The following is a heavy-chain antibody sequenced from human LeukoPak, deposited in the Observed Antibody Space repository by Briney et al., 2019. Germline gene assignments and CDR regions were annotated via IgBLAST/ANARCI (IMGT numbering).Heavy chain of an antibody. Sequence: ASVKVSCKASGYTFTVYYMHWVRQAPGQGLEWMGWINPNSGGTNYAQKFQGRVTMTRDTSISTAYMELSRLRSDDTAVYYCARVPWELTGWVDYWGQGTLVTVSS. CDR1: GYTFTVYY. CDR3: ARVPWELTGWVDY. V-gene: IGHV1-2*02. D-gene: IGHD1-26*01. CDR2: INPNSGGT. J-gene: IGHJ4*02.